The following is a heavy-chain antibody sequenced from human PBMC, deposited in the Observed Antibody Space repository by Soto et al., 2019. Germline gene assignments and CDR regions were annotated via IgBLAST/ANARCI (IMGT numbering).Heavy chain of an antibody. CDR2: ISGSGGST. V-gene: IGHV3-23*01. CDR1: GFTFSSYA. J-gene: IGHJ4*02. Sequence: EVQLLESGGGLVQPGGSLRLSCAASGFTFSSYAMSWVRQAPGKGLEWVSAISGSGGSTYYADSVKGRFTISRDNSKNTLYLQMNSLRAEDTGVYYCAKPSSPYCSSTSCYQDPFDSWGQGTLVTVSS. CDR3: AKPSSPYCSSTSCYQDPFDS. D-gene: IGHD2-2*01.